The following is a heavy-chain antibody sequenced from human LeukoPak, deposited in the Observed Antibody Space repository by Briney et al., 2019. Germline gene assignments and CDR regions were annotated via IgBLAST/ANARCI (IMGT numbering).Heavy chain of an antibody. J-gene: IGHJ4*02. V-gene: IGHV3-73*01. Sequence: PGGSLRLSCAASGFTFSGSAMHWVRQASGKGLEWVGRIRTKANSYATTYAASVKGRFTMSRDDSKKTAFLQMNSLRAEDTAVYYCVRTGGRDGGIWGQGTLVTVSS. CDR3: VRTGGRDGGI. D-gene: IGHD1-1*01. CDR2: IRTKANSYAT. CDR1: GFTFSGSA.